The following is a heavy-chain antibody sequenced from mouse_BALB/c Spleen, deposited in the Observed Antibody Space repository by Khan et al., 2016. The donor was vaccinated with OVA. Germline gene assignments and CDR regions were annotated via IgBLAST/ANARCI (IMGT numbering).Heavy chain of an antibody. V-gene: IGHV1S81*02. CDR2: INPNNGDS. Sequence: QVQLQQPGAELVKPGTSVKTSCKASGYTFTSYYMYWVKQRPGQGLEWIGGINPNNGDSNFNEKFKSKATLTVDKSSSTAYMQLGILASDDSAVYYCARSGYGNPFAYGGQGTLVTVSA. J-gene: IGHJ3*01. CDR3: ARSGYGNPFAY. CDR1: GYTFTSYY. D-gene: IGHD2-1*01.